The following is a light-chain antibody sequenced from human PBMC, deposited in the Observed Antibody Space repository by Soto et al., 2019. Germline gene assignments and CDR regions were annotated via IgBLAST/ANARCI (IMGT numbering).Light chain of an antibody. Sequence: DIPMTQSPSTLSASVGDRITITCRASQSISNWLAWYQQKPGKAPKFLIYDASTLESGVPSRFSGSGSGTEFTLTISNLQPEDFATYYCQKYSDFSWTFGQGTKVEIK. CDR2: DAS. CDR3: QKYSDFSWT. J-gene: IGKJ1*01. CDR1: QSISNW. V-gene: IGKV1-5*01.